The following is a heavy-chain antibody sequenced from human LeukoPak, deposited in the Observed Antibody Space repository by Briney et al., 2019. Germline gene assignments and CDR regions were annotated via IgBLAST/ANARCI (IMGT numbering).Heavy chain of an antibody. V-gene: IGHV4-59*01. CDR2: IYYSGST. D-gene: IGHD6-13*01. CDR1: GGSISSYY. J-gene: IGHJ4*02. CDR3: ARVNRADSSSWYEDDY. Sequence: SETLSLTCTVSGGSISSYYWSWIRQPPGKGLEWIGYIYYSGSTNYNPSLKGRVTISVDTSKNQFSLKLSSVTAADTAVYYCARVNRADSSSWYEDDYWGQGTLVTVSS.